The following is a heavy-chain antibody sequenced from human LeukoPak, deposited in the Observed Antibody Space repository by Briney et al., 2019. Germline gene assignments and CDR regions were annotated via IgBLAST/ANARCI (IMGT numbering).Heavy chain of an antibody. J-gene: IGHJ4*02. D-gene: IGHD3-22*01. V-gene: IGHV1-69*13. CDR3: ARAEPRYYDSSGSTGDFDY. CDR1: GGTVSSYA. CDR2: IIPIFGTA. Sequence: ASVKVSCKASGGTVSSYAISWVRQAPGQGLEWMGGIIPIFGTANYAQKFQGRVTITADESTSTAYMELSSLRSEDTAVYYCARAEPRYYDSSGSTGDFDYWGQGTLVTVSS.